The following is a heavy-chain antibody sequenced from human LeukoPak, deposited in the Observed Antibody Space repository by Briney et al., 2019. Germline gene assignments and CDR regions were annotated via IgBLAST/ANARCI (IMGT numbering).Heavy chain of an antibody. D-gene: IGHD3-22*01. V-gene: IGHV3-53*01. J-gene: IGHJ6*03. Sequence: SGGSLRLSCAASGFTVSSNYMSWVRQAPGKGLEWVSVIYSGGSTYYADSVKGRFTISRDNSKNTLYLQMNSLRAEDTAVYYCARDKAYYDSSGYYYPGYYYYYMDVWGKGTTVTVSS. CDR3: ARDKAYYDSSGYYYPGYYYYYMDV. CDR1: GFTVSSNY. CDR2: IYSGGST.